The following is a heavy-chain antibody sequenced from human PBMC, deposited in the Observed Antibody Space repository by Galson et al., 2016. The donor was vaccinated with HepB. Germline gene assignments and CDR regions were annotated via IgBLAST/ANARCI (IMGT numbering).Heavy chain of an antibody. CDR2: MNPNSDYT. J-gene: IGHJ4*02. V-gene: IGHV1-8*01. D-gene: IGHD1-1*01. CDR3: ARGRNWNQHASDY. Sequence: SVKVSCKASGYTFTNYDINWVRQATGQELEWMGWMNPNSDYTGYAQKFQGRVTMTRNTSIRTAYMELSSLRSEDTAVYYCARGRNWNQHASDYWGQGTLVTVAS. CDR1: GYTFTNYD.